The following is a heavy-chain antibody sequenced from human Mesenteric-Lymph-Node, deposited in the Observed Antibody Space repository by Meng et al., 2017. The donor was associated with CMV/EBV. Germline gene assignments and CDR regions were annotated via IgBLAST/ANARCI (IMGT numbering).Heavy chain of an antibody. CDR3: ARGGIAARPFDP. Sequence: SVKVSCKASGGTFSSYAISWVRQAPGQGLEWMGGIIPIFGTANYAQKFQGRVTITTDESTSTAYMELSSLRSEDTAVYYCARGGIAARPFDPWGQGTLVTVSS. CDR1: GGTFSSYA. V-gene: IGHV1-69*05. J-gene: IGHJ5*02. D-gene: IGHD6-25*01. CDR2: IIPIFGTA.